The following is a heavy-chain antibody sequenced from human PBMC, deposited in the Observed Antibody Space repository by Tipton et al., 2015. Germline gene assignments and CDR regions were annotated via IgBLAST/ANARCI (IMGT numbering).Heavy chain of an antibody. J-gene: IGHJ6*02. CDR2: ISSSATTI. Sequence: SLRLSCAASGFTFSDYFMTWVRQAPGKGLEWVSYISSSATTIYYADSVKGRFTISRDNAKNSLYLQMNSLRAEDTAVYYCARDYNPMIVVIPYYSYGLDVWGQGTTVTVSS. CDR3: ARDYNPMIVVIPYYSYGLDV. D-gene: IGHD3-22*01. V-gene: IGHV3-11*01. CDR1: GFTFSDYF.